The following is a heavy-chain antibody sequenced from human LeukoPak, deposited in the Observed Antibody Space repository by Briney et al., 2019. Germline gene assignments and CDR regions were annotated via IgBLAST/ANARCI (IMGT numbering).Heavy chain of an antibody. CDR2: IYGNGESS. D-gene: IGHD5-24*01. CDR1: GFTFSIYT. Sequence: PGGSLRLSCAASGFTFSIYTMNWIRQAPGEGLEWVSGIYGNGESSFYAESVKGRFTISRDNSKNILYLQMNSLRAEDTAMYYCARRDDHNGRDYWGQGTLVTVSS. V-gene: IGHV3-23*01. CDR3: ARRDDHNGRDY. J-gene: IGHJ4*02.